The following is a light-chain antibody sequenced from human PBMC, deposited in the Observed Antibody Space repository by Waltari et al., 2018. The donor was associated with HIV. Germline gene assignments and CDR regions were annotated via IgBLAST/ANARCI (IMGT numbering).Light chain of an antibody. CDR2: DVT. V-gene: IGLV2-8*01. CDR1: NSDVGGHNF. Sequence: QSALTQPPSASGSPGQSVTISCTGTNSDVGGHNFVSWYQQHPGSAPKLIIYDVTKRPSGFPNRFSGSKSSNTASLTVSGLQAEDEADYYCSSYADSTTVSVVFGGGTKLTVL. J-gene: IGLJ2*01. CDR3: SSYADSTTVSVV.